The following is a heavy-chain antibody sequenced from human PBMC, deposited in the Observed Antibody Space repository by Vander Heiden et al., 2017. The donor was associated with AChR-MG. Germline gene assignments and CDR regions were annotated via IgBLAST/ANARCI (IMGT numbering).Heavy chain of an antibody. Sequence: QVQLVQSGAEVKKPGASVKVSCKASGYTFTIYYMHWVRQAPGQGLEWMGIINPSGGSTSYAQKFQGRVTMTRDTSTSTVYMELSSLRSEDTAVYYCARGVYSSSFHYYYYMDVWGEGTTVTVSS. D-gene: IGHD6-6*01. CDR3: ARGVYSSSFHYYYYMDV. V-gene: IGHV1-46*01. CDR2: INPSGGST. J-gene: IGHJ6*03. CDR1: GYTFTIYY.